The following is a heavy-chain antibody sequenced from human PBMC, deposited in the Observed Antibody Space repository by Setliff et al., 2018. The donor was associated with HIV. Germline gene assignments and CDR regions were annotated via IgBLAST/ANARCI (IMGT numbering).Heavy chain of an antibody. CDR3: STVVTLAYCHDGLCPAFDS. V-gene: IGHV4-39*07. Sequence: KPSETLSLTCTVSGGSISSSSYYWGWIRQPPGKGLEWIGSIYYSGSTNYNPSLKSRITISLDTSKSQFSLKLGSVTAADTAVYFCSTVVTLAYCHDGLCPAFDSWGQGALVTVSS. J-gene: IGHJ4*02. D-gene: IGHD2-8*01. CDR1: GGSISSSSYY. CDR2: IYYSGST.